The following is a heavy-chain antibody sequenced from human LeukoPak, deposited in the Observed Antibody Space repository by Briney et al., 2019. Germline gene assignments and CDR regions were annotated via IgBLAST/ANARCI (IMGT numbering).Heavy chain of an antibody. V-gene: IGHV4-59*01. CDR1: GGSLSRYY. CDR3: ARDYYDSSGYLGFRFDP. CDR2: LYYSGST. D-gene: IGHD3-22*01. Sequence: SFTLSLTCTVSGGSLSRYYWIWIRQPPGTGLEWIGYLYYSGSTNYNPSLKSRVTISVDTSKNQFSLKLSSVTAADTAVYYCARDYYDSSGYLGFRFDPWGQGTLVTVSS. J-gene: IGHJ5*02.